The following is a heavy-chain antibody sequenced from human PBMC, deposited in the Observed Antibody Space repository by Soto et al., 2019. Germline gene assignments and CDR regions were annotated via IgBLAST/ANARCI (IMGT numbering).Heavy chain of an antibody. D-gene: IGHD6-13*01. CDR1: GFSFSTYC. CDR3: PRGPRVDSAGTGAH. V-gene: IGHV3-74*03. J-gene: IGHJ4*02. Sequence: DVQLVESGGGLAQPGGALRLSCTASGFSFSTYCLHWVRQVPGKGPVWVSRISGDGNTTTYADSVKGRFTISRDNANNILYLEMNTLRAEDTAVYHCPRGPRVDSAGTGAHWGPGTLVTGSS. CDR2: ISGDGNTT.